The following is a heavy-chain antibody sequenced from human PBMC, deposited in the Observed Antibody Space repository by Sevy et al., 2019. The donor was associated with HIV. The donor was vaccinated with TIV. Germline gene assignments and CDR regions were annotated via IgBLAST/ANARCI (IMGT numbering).Heavy chain of an antibody. D-gene: IGHD3-3*01. V-gene: IGHV3-23*01. CDR3: ARAAGFWSGIIFDY. Sequence: GGSLRLSCAASGFTFSSYAMSWVRQAPGKGREWVSAISGSGGSTYYADAVKGRFTISRDNSKNTLYLQMNSLRAEDTAVYYCARAAGFWSGIIFDYWGQGTLVTVSS. J-gene: IGHJ4*02. CDR2: ISGSGGST. CDR1: GFTFSSYA.